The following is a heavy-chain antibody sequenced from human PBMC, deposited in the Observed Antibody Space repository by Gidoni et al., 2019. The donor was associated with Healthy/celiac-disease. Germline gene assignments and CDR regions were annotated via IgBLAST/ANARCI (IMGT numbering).Heavy chain of an antibody. CDR3: AREGPGCSGGSCYSVPQFDP. J-gene: IGHJ5*02. V-gene: IGHV1-2*02. CDR2: INPNSGGT. D-gene: IGHD2-15*01. CDR1: GSTFTGYY. Sequence: QVQLVQSGAEVKKPGASVKVSCMASGSTFTGYYMHWVRQAPGQALEWMGWINPNSGGTNYAQKFQGRVTMTRDTSISTAYMELSRLRSYDTAVYYWAREGPGCSGGSCYSVPQFDPWVQGTLVTVSS.